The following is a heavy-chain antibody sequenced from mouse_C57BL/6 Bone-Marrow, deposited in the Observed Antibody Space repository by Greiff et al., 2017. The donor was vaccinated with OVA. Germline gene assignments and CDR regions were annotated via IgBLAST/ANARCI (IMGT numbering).Heavy chain of an antibody. V-gene: IGHV7-3*01. CDR3: ARSLYLFAY. D-gene: IGHD2-1*01. CDR1: GFTFTDYY. CDR2: IRNKANGYTT. J-gene: IGHJ3*01. Sequence: EVKVVESGGGLVQPGGSLSLSCAASGFTFTDYYMSWVRQTPGKALEWLGFIRNKANGYTTEYSAAVKGRFTISRDNSQSILYLQMNALRAEDSATYYCARSLYLFAYWGQGTLVTVSA.